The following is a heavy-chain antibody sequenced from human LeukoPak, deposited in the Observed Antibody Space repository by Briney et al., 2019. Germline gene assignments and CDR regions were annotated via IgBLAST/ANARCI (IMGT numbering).Heavy chain of an antibody. Sequence: ASVKVSCKASGYTFTSYYMHWVRQAPGQGLEWMGIINPSGGSTSYAQKFQGRVTMTRDTSTSTVYMELSSLRSEDTAVYYCAGLTYYYDSSGRRYNWFDPWGQGTLVTVSS. CDR2: INPSGGST. CDR1: GYTFTSYY. D-gene: IGHD3-22*01. J-gene: IGHJ5*02. CDR3: AGLTYYYDSSGRRYNWFDP. V-gene: IGHV1-46*01.